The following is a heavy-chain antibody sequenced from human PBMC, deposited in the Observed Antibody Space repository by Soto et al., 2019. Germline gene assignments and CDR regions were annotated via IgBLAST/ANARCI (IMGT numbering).Heavy chain of an antibody. J-gene: IGHJ5*02. V-gene: IGHV4-4*02. D-gene: IGHD3-3*01. CDR2: IHHSGST. Sequence: XATLVLVCDVSGGALYGSKWWTWFRQTPGKGLEWIGEIHHSGSTNYNPSLKSRVTISADKSKNQFFLNLASVTAADTAMYYCTRRGGGGSGVFMLDWLDPWGQGTQVPVSS. CDR1: GGALYGSKW. CDR3: TRRGGGGSGVFMLDWLDP.